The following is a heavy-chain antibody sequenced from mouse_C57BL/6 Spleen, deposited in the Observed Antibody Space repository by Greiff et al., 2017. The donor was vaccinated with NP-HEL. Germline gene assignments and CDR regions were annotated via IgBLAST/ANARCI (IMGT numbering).Heavy chain of an antibody. J-gene: IGHJ2*01. CDR3: ARGDYYGSSFDY. D-gene: IGHD1-1*01. CDR2: IDPSDSYT. V-gene: IGHV1-59*01. CDR1: GYTFTSYW. Sequence: QVQLQQPGAELVRPGTSVKLSCKASGYTFTSYWMHWVKQRPGQGLEWIGVIDPSDSYTNYNQKFKGKATLTVDTSSSTAYMQLSSLTSEDSAVYYCARGDYYGSSFDYGGQGTTLTVSS.